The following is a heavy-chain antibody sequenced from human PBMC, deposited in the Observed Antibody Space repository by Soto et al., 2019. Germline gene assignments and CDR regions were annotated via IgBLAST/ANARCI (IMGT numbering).Heavy chain of an antibody. J-gene: IGHJ4*02. D-gene: IGHD2-15*01. Sequence: QVQLVQSGAEVKKPGSSVKVSCKASGGTFSSYTISWVRQAPGQGLEWMGRIIPILGIANYAQKFQGRVTITADKSTSTAYMELSSLRSEDTAVYYCARETSYCSGGSCYRYYFDYWGPGTLVTVSS. V-gene: IGHV1-69*08. CDR2: IIPILGIA. CDR3: ARETSYCSGGSCYRYYFDY. CDR1: GGTFSSYT.